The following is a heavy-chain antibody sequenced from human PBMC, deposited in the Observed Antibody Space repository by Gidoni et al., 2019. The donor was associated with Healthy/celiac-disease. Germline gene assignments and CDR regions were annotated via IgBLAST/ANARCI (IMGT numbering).Heavy chain of an antibody. CDR3: ARGPVPAAIDY. CDR2: ISYDGSNK. CDR1: GFTFSSYA. J-gene: IGHJ4*02. Sequence: QVQLVESGGGVVQPGRSLRLSCAASGFTFSSYAMHWVRQAPGKGLEWVAVISYDGSNKYYADSVKGRFTISRDNSKNTLYLQMNSLRAEDTAVYYCARGPVPAAIDYWGQGTLVTVSS. V-gene: IGHV3-30-3*01. D-gene: IGHD2-2*01.